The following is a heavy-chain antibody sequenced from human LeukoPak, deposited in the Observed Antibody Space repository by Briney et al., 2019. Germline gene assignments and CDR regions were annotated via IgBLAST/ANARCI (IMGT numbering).Heavy chain of an antibody. CDR3: ARGIGIGTVLMVHGNMDV. CDR1: GYTFTKYG. V-gene: IGHV7-4-1*02. CDR2: INTDTGNP. D-gene: IGHD2-8*01. J-gene: IGHJ6*03. Sequence: ASVKVPCKASGYTFTKYGVYWVRQAPGQGLEWMGWINTDTGNPTYAQGFTGRFVFSLDTSVSTTYLQISSLKPEDTAAYYCARGIGIGTVLMVHGNMDVWGKGTTVTVSS.